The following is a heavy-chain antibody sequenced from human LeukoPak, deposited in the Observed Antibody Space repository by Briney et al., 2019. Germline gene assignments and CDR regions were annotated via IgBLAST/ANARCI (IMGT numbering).Heavy chain of an antibody. Sequence: GGSLRLSCAASGFTFSSYGMHWVRQAPGKGLEWVAVISYDGSNKYYADSVKGRFTISRDNSKNTLYLQMNSLRAEDTAVYYCAKRYNFADWGQGTLVTVSS. CDR1: GFTFSSYG. CDR3: AKRYNFAD. D-gene: IGHD1-20*01. V-gene: IGHV3-30*18. J-gene: IGHJ4*02. CDR2: ISYDGSNK.